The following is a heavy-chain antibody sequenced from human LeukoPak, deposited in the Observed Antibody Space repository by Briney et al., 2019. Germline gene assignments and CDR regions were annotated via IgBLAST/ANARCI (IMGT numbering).Heavy chain of an antibody. CDR3: ARVFGDFWSGYSFDY. D-gene: IGHD3-3*01. CDR2: INPNSGGT. J-gene: IGHJ4*02. V-gene: IGHV1-2*02. CDR1: GYTFTGYY. Sequence: ASVKVSCKASGYTFTGYYMHWVRQAPGQGLEWMGWINPNSGGTNYAQKFQGRVTMTRDTSISTAYMELSRLRSDDTAVYYCARVFGDFWSGYSFDYWGQGTLVTVSS.